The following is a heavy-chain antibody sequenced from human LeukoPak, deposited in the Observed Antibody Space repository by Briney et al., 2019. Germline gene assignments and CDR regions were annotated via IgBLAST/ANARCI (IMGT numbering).Heavy chain of an antibody. D-gene: IGHD2-15*01. J-gene: IGHJ6*04. CDR1: GGSVSSGSYY. Sequence: SETLSLTCTVSGGSVSSGSYYWSWIRQPPGKGLEWIGYIYYSGSTNYNPSLKSRVTISVDTSKNQFSLKLSSVTAVDTAVYYCARDLVVVVAATMDYGMDVWGKGTTVTVSS. V-gene: IGHV4-61*01. CDR2: IYYSGST. CDR3: ARDLVVVVAATMDYGMDV.